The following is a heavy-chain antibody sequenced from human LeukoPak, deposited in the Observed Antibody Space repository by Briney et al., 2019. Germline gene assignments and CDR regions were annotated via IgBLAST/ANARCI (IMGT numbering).Heavy chain of an antibody. CDR2: IYQSETA. D-gene: IGHD2/OR15-2a*01. J-gene: IGHJ4*02. Sequence: SETLSLTCTVSGYSISSGYFWGWMRQPPGKGLEWIGSIYQSETAHYNPSLKSRVTISVDTSKNQFSLKLRSVMAADTAVYYCARSRTTRSMLPSGRRDLDYWGQGTLVTVSS. CDR1: GYSISSGYF. CDR3: ARSRTTRSMLPSGRRDLDY. V-gene: IGHV4-38-2*02.